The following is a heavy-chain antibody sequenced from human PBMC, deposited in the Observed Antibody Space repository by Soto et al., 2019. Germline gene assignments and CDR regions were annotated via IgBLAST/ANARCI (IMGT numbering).Heavy chain of an antibody. J-gene: IGHJ4*02. V-gene: IGHV1-69*01. D-gene: IGHD6-13*01. CDR3: ARDHTRYSSSWYGGDY. CDR2: IIPIFGTA. Sequence: QVQLVQSGAEVKKPGASVKVSCKASGYTFTSYYMHWVRQAPGQGLEWMGGIIPIFGTANYAQKFQGRVTITADESTSTAYMELSSLRSEDTAVYYCARDHTRYSSSWYGGDYWGQGTLVTVSS. CDR1: GYTFTSYY.